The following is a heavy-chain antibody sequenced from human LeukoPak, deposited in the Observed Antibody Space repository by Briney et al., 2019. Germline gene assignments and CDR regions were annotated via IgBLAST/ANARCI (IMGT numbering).Heavy chain of an antibody. V-gene: IGHV3-33*01. CDR1: GFIFSGYG. CDR3: VAMLRGVGY. CDR2: IWFDGSNK. D-gene: IGHD3-10*01. J-gene: IGHJ4*02. Sequence: PGGSLRLSCAASGFIFSGYGMHWVRQAPGKGLEWVAVIWFDGSNKYYADSVKGRFTISRDNSKNTLYLQMNSLRAEDTAVFYCVAMLRGVGYWGQGTLVTVSS.